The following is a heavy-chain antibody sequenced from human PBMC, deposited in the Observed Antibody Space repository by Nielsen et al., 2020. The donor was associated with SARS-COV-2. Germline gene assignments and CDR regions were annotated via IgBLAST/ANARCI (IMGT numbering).Heavy chain of an antibody. D-gene: IGHD3-10*01. V-gene: IGHV4-31*03. CDR3: ARDYYYYGSGSYYGYYYYGMDV. CDR2: IYYSGST. CDR1: GGSISSSSYY. Sequence: SETLSLTCTVSGGSISSSSYYWGWIRQHPGKGLEWIGYIYYSGSTYYNPSLKSRVTISVDTSKNQFSLKLSSVTAADTAVYYCARDYYYYGSGSYYGYYYYGMDVWGQGTTVTVSS. J-gene: IGHJ6*02.